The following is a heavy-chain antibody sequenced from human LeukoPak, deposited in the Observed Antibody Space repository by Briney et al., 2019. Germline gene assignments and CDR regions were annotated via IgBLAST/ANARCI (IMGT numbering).Heavy chain of an antibody. J-gene: IGHJ3*02. CDR1: GYTFTDYY. CDR3: RRSLFSGYDMRAFDM. CDR2: SNPNYGGT. Sequence: GASVKVSCKSSGYTFTDYYIHWVRPAPGQGLEWMGWSNPNYGGTNYAQKFQGRVTMSRDTSISTAYMELSRLRSDDTTVYYCRRSLFSGYDMRAFDMWGQGTMVTVSS. V-gene: IGHV1-2*02. D-gene: IGHD5-12*01.